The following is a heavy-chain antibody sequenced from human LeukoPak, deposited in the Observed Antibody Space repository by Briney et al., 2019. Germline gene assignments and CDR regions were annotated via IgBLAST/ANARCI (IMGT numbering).Heavy chain of an antibody. Sequence: GGSLRLSCAASGFTFVSYWMHWVRQAPGKCLVWVSRINGYGSSTDFADSVKGRSTISRDNAKNTLYLQMNSLRAEDTAVYYCARDAPGNTALDYWGQGTLVTVSS. CDR2: INGYGSST. J-gene: IGHJ4*02. D-gene: IGHD5-18*01. CDR1: GFTFVSYW. V-gene: IGHV3-74*01. CDR3: ARDAPGNTALDY.